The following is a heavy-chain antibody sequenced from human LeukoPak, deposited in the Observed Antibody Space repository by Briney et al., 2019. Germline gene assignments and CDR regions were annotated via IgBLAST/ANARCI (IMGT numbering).Heavy chain of an antibody. Sequence: GGSLRLSCAASGFTFSDYYMSWIRQAPGKGLEWVSYISSSGSTIYYADSVKGRFTISRDNAKNSLYLQMNSLTAEDTAVYYSGSSRSGGPAYYRHQGPLVIVAA. CDR3: GSSRSGGPAYY. J-gene: IGHJ4*02. CDR1: GFTFSDYY. V-gene: IGHV3-11*01. D-gene: IGHD3-16*01. CDR2: ISSSGSTI.